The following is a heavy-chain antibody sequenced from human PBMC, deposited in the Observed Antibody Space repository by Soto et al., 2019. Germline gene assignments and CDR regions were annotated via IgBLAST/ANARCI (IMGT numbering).Heavy chain of an antibody. V-gene: IGHV3-30*18. Sequence: QVQLVDSGGGVVHPGRTLSLSCAASGFTFPDHGMHCVRQVPDKVLEWVAVISHDAITKYYADSLKGRFTISRDNSNTSVYLQMHGMRAEETAVYYCTKYREDTALTFDSWGQGNLVTVPS. D-gene: IGHD3-16*02. CDR3: TKYREDTALTFDS. CDR2: ISHDAITK. CDR1: GFTFPDHG. J-gene: IGHJ4*02.